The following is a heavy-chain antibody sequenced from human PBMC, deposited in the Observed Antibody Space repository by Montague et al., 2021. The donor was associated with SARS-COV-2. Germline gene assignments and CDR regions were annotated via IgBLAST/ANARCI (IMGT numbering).Heavy chain of an antibody. Sequence: PALVKPTQTLTPTCTFSGFSLSTSGMCVSWIRQPPGKALEWLARIDWDDDKYYSTSLKTRLTISKDTSKNQVVLTMTNMDPVDTATYYCARTPYYYDSSGYYYGAFDIWGQGTMVTVSS. V-gene: IGHV2-70*11. CDR2: IDWDDDK. J-gene: IGHJ3*02. CDR1: GFSLSTSGMC. CDR3: ARTPYYYDSSGYYYGAFDI. D-gene: IGHD3-22*01.